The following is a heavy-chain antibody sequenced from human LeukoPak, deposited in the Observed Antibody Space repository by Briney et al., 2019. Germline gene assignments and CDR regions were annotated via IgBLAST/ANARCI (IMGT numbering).Heavy chain of an antibody. CDR3: ARITNAGWFDP. Sequence: SETLSPTCTVSGGSISSYYWSWIRQPPGKGLEWIGYIYYSGSTNYNPSLKSRVTISVDTSKNQFSLKLSSVTAADTAVYYCARITNAGWFDPWGQGTLVTVSS. D-gene: IGHD2-8*01. CDR1: GGSISSYY. CDR2: IYYSGST. J-gene: IGHJ5*02. V-gene: IGHV4-59*01.